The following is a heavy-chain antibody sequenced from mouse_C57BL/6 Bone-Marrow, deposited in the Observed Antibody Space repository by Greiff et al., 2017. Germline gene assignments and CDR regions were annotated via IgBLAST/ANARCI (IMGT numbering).Heavy chain of an antibody. D-gene: IGHD2-4*01. CDR3: VRHADYACFAY. Sequence: EVQLVESGGGLVQPKGSLKLSCAASGFSFNTYAMHWVRQAPGKGLEWVARIRSKSNNYATYYADSVKDRFTISRDDSESMLYLQMNNLKTEDTAMYYCVRHADYACFAYWGQGTLVTVSA. CDR1: GFSFNTYA. J-gene: IGHJ3*01. CDR2: IRSKSNNYAT. V-gene: IGHV10-1*01.